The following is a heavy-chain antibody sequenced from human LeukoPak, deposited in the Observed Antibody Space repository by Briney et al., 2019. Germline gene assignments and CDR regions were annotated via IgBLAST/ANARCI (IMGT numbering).Heavy chain of an antibody. Sequence: GWSVTVSRLGSVWTVSSCFMLWVRPAPARERDGVSAISGSGGSSYYADSVKGRFTLSRDNSKNTLHLQVNSLRAGGPAVFFFSKDVYYYDSSGYENDYWGQGTLVTVSS. CDR3: SKDVYYYDSSGYENDY. V-gene: IGHV3-23*01. J-gene: IGHJ4*02. D-gene: IGHD3-22*01. CDR2: ISGSGGSS. CDR1: VWTVSSCF.